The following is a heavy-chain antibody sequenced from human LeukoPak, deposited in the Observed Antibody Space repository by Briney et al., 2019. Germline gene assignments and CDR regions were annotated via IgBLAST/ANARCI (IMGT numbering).Heavy chain of an antibody. V-gene: IGHV1-24*01. D-gene: IGHD6-19*01. CDR3: ATLTPLPQWLVPYFDY. J-gene: IGHJ4*02. CDR2: SDPEDGET. Sequence: ASVKVSCKVSGYTLTELSMHWVRQAPGKGLEWMGGSDPEDGETIYAQKFQGRVTMTEDTSTDTAYMELSSLRSEDTAVYYCATLTPLPQWLVPYFDYWGQGTLVTISS. CDR1: GYTLTELS.